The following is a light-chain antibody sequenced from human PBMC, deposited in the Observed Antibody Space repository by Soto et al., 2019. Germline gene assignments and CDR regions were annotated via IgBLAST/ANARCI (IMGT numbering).Light chain of an antibody. CDR1: SSDVGGYNY. CDR3: SSYTSSSTSVV. V-gene: IGLV2-14*03. CDR2: DVS. Sequence: QSVLTQPASVSGSPGQSITISCTGTSSDVGGYNYVSWYQHHPGKAPKLTIYDVSNRPSGVSDRFSGSKSGNTASLTISGLQAEDEADYYCSSYTSSSTSVVFGGGTKLTVL. J-gene: IGLJ2*01.